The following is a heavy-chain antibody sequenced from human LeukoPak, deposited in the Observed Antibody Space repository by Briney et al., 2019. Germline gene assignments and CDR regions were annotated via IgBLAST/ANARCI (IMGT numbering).Heavy chain of an antibody. CDR2: ISSSSYI. CDR3: AADGGFGEFDY. V-gene: IGHV3-21*04. CDR1: GFTFSNCS. Sequence: GSLRLSCAASGFTFSNCSMNWVRHAAGGGLELVSSISSSSYIYYADAVKGRFTISRDNAKNSLYLQLNSLRLEATAVYYCAADGGFGEFDYWGQGTLVTVSS. J-gene: IGHJ4*02. D-gene: IGHD3-10*01.